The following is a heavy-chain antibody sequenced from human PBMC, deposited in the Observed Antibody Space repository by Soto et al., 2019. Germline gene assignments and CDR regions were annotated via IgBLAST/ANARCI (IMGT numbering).Heavy chain of an antibody. CDR3: EKDGDYEYFDY. CDR2: INNNSGRK. J-gene: IGHJ4*02. CDR1: GFSFSSYT. V-gene: IGHV3-23*01. D-gene: IGHD3-22*01. Sequence: GGSLRLSCAASGFSFSSYTMNWVRQAPGKGLEWVSSINNNSGRKYYADSVKGRFTISRDNSKNTLFLQMNSLKAEDTAVYFCEKDGDYEYFDYWGQGTQVPVSS.